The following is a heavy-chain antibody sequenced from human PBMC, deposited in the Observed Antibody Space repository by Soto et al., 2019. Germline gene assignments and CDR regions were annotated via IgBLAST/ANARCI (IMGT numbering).Heavy chain of an antibody. CDR2: IYNSGNT. D-gene: IGHD1-26*01. CDR3: ARGPSGDKVDY. CDR1: GGSMSSGGYD. Sequence: QVQLQESGPGLVEPSQTLSLTCTVSGGSMSSGGYDWSWISQPPGKDLEWIGHIYNSGNTYSNPSLKSRVTISVDTSKNQFSLKLSSVTAADTAVYYCARGPSGDKVDYWGQGTLVTVSS. V-gene: IGHV4-30-4*01. J-gene: IGHJ4*02.